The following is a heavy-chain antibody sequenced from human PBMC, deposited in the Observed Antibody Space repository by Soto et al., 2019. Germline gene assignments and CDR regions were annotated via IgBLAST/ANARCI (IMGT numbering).Heavy chain of an antibody. J-gene: IGHJ5*02. Sequence: SETLSLTCTVSGGSISSYYWSWIRQPPGKGLEWIGYIYYIGKTNYNPSLRSRVTISVDTSKNQFSLKLSSVTAADTAVYYCVRVAISAAGTSAGWFDPWGQGTLVTVSS. V-gene: IGHV4-59*01. CDR2: IYYIGKT. D-gene: IGHD6-13*01. CDR3: VRVAISAAGTSAGWFDP. CDR1: GGSISSYY.